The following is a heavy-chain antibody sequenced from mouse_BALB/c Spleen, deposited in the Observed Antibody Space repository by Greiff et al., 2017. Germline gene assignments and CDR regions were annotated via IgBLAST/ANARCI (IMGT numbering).Heavy chain of an antibody. J-gene: IGHJ4*01. CDR1: GFTFSSYT. Sequence: EVKLVESGGGLVKPGGSLKLSCAASGFTFSSYTMSWVRQTPEKRLEWVATISSGGSYTYYPDSVKGRFTISRDNAKNTLYLQMSSLKSEDTAMYYCTRGGYDEAMDYWGQGTSVTVSS. D-gene: IGHD2-14*01. CDR3: TRGGYDEAMDY. V-gene: IGHV5-6-4*01. CDR2: ISSGGSYT.